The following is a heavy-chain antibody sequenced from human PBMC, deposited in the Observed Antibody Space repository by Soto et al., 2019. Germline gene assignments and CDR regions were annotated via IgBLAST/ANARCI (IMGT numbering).Heavy chain of an antibody. CDR1: GFTFSSYW. J-gene: IGHJ4*02. V-gene: IGHV3-7*03. CDR3: ARDTYDYSNFPAFDY. D-gene: IGHD4-4*01. Sequence: PGGSLRLSCAASGFTFSSYWMSWVRQAPGKGLEWVANIKQDGSEKYYVDSVKGRFTISRDNAKNSLYLQMNSLRAEDTAVYYCARDTYDYSNFPAFDYWGQGTLVTV. CDR2: IKQDGSEK.